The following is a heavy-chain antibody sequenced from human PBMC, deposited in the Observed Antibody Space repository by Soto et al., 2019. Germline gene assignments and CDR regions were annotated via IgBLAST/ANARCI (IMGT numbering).Heavy chain of an antibody. CDR1: GFPFINYA. J-gene: IGHJ4*02. D-gene: IGHD3-10*01. CDR2: ISGSGGRT. CDR3: AKEGVRDSSISLYFFDQ. V-gene: IGHV3-23*01. Sequence: EVQLLDSGGGSVQPGGSLRLSCAASGFPFINYAMHWVRQAPGKGLEWVSAISGSGGRTYYGDSVKGRFTISRDNSKDTLYLHMNRLTAEDTAVYLCAKEGVRDSSISLYFFDQWGQGTLVTVSS.